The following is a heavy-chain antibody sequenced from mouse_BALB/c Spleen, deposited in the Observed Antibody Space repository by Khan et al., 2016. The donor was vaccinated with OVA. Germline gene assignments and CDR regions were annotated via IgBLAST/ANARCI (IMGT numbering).Heavy chain of an antibody. CDR2: IVRPNGNT. J-gene: IGHJ2*01. V-gene: IGHV14-3*02. CDR1: GLFINDTY. CDR3: ARMARK. Sequence: IQFVQSGPELVKSSPTVKLSCTASGLFINDTYMHWLKQWPEQNLVRIGSIVRPNGNTKSDPKLQRKTTITADTSSNTAYLQLSSLTAEDTAVYYCARMARKWGQGTTLTVSS.